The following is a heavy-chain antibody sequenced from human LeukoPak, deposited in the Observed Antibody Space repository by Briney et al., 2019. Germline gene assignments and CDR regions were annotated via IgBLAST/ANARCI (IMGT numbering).Heavy chain of an antibody. J-gene: IGHJ5*02. V-gene: IGHV3-7*01. CDR3: ARAGSGGVVIMVA. Sequence: GGSLRLSCAASGFTLSSFWMSWVRQTPGKGLEWVANIKQDGRERYYVDSVKGRFTISRDNARNSLYLQMNSLRAEDTAVYYCARAGSGGVVIMVAWGQGTLVTVSS. D-gene: IGHD3-3*01. CDR2: IKQDGRER. CDR1: GFTLSSFW.